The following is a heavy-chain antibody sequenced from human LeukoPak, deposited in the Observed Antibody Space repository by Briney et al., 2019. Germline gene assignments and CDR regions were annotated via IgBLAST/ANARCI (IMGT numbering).Heavy chain of an antibody. CDR1: GYTFTDYY. Sequence: ASVKVSCKASGYTFTDYYLHWVRQAPGQGHKGMGWINPNNGGTNYAQKFQGRVTMTRDKSISRAYMELSGLRSDDTAVYYCGRYYDILTGYYIEVGISGYWGQGTLVTVSS. D-gene: IGHD3-9*01. V-gene: IGHV1-2*02. CDR3: GRYYDILTGYYIEVGISGY. CDR2: INPNNGGT. J-gene: IGHJ4*02.